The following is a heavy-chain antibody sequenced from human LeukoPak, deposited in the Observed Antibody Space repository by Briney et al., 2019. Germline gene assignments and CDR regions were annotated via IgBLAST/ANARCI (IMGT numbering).Heavy chain of an antibody. Sequence: GASVKVSCKVSGYTLTELSMHWVRQAPGKGLEWMGGFDPEDGETIYAQKFQGRVTMTEDTSTDTAYMELNSLRSEDTAVYYCATGLYYYDSSGYYYDKWLDYWGQGTLVTVSS. CDR2: FDPEDGET. CDR1: GYTLTELS. D-gene: IGHD3-22*01. J-gene: IGHJ4*02. CDR3: ATGLYYYDSSGYYYDKWLDY. V-gene: IGHV1-24*01.